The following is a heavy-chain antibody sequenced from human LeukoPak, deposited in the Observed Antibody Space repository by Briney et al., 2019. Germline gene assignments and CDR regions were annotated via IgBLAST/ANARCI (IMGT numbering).Heavy chain of an antibody. D-gene: IGHD3-16*01. J-gene: IGHJ4*02. CDR1: GFTFSNYW. V-gene: IGHV3-7*01. CDR2: IRHDGSDK. CDR3: ARDGGIGFPFDF. Sequence: GGSLRLSCAASGFTFSNYWMDWARQAPGKGLESVANIRHDGSDKHSVDSVKGRFTISRDNAKNSLSLQMNSLRVEDTAVYYCARDGGIGFPFDFWGQGTLVTVSS.